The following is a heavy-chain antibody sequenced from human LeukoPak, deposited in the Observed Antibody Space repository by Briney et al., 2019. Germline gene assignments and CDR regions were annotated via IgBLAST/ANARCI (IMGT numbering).Heavy chain of an antibody. J-gene: IGHJ4*02. D-gene: IGHD3-22*01. CDR1: GFSFNDYY. CDR2: ISHSGTTI. Sequence: GGSLRLSCAASGFSFNDYYMTWIRQAPGKGLEWASYISHSGTTIYYADSVKGRFTISRDNAKNSLYLQMNSLRAEDTAVYYCARNGYYDTSAYYPFDYWGQGTLVTVSS. V-gene: IGHV3-11*01. CDR3: ARNGYYDTSAYYPFDY.